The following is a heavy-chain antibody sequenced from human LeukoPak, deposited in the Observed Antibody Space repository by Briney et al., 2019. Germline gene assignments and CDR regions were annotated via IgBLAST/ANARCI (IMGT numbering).Heavy chain of an antibody. Sequence: GGSLRLSCAASGFTFSSYAMHWVRQAPGKGLEWVAVISYDGSNKYYADSVKGRFTISRDNSKNTLCLQMNSLRAEDTAVYYCARFEGATSPIDYWGQGTLVTVSS. CDR2: ISYDGSNK. V-gene: IGHV3-30-3*01. J-gene: IGHJ4*02. D-gene: IGHD1-26*01. CDR3: ARFEGATSPIDY. CDR1: GFTFSSYA.